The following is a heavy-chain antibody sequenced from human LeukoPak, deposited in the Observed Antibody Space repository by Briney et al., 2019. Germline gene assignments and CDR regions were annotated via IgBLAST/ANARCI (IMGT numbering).Heavy chain of an antibody. J-gene: IGHJ1*01. CDR3: AREGTAMVAKYFQH. D-gene: IGHD5-18*01. CDR2: INPSGGNT. Sequence: ASVKVSCKASGYTFTNYYIHWVRQAPGQGLEWMGIINPSGGNTNYAQKFQGRVAMTRDTSTSTVYMEPSSLTSEDTAVYFCAREGTAMVAKYFQHWGQGTLVTVSS. CDR1: GYTFTNYY. V-gene: IGHV1-46*01.